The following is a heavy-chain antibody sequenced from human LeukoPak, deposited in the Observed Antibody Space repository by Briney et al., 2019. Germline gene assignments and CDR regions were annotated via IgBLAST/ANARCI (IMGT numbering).Heavy chain of an antibody. D-gene: IGHD2/OR15-2a*01. CDR3: ARGRTVALRDYYYMDV. V-gene: IGHV1-69*01. J-gene: IGHJ6*03. CDR1: RGTFSSYA. Sequence: SVKVSCKASRGTFSSYAISWVRQAPGQGLEWMGGIIPIFGTANYAQKFQGRVTITSDESTSTAYMELSSLRSEDTAVYYCARGRTVALRDYYYMDVWGKGTTVTVSS. CDR2: IIPIFGTA.